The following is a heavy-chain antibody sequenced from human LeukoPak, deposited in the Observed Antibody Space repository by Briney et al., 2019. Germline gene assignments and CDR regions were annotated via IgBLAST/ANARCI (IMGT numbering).Heavy chain of an antibody. CDR2: IKQDGSEK. J-gene: IGHJ6*04. CDR3: AELGITMIGGV. D-gene: IGHD3-10*02. V-gene: IGHV3-7*01. CDR1: GFIFSNYA. Sequence: PGRSLRLSCTASGFIFSNYAMHWVRQAPGKRLEWVANIKQDGSEKHYVDSVKGRFTISRDNAKNSLYLQMNSLRAEDTAVYYCAELGITMIGGVWGKGTTVTISS.